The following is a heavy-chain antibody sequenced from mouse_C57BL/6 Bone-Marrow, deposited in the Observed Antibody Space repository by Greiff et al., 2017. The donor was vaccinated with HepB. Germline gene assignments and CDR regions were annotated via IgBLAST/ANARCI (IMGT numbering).Heavy chain of an antibody. CDR1: GYSITSDY. D-gene: IGHD1-1*01. J-gene: IGHJ4*01. CDR2: ISYSGST. V-gene: IGHV3-8*01. CDR3: ARSLTTVVEGTAMDY. Sequence: EVKVVESGPGLAKPSQTLSLTCSVTGYSITSDYWNWIRKFPGNKLEYMGYISYSGSTYYNPSLKSRISITRDTSKNQYYLQLNSVTTEDTATYYCARSLTTVVEGTAMDYWGQGTSVTVSS.